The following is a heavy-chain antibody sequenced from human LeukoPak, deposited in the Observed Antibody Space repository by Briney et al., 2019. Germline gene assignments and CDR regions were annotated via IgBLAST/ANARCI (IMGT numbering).Heavy chain of an antibody. CDR3: ARRDDTSGYYLDY. D-gene: IGHD3-22*01. CDR1: GGSFSSYH. CDR2: INHSGSI. V-gene: IGHV4-34*01. Sequence: PSETLSLTCAVYGGSFSSYHWSWIRQPPGKGLEWIGEINHSGSINYNLSLKSRVTISVGTSKNQFSLKLSSVTAADTAVYYCARRDDTSGYYLDYWGQGTLVTVSS. J-gene: IGHJ4*02.